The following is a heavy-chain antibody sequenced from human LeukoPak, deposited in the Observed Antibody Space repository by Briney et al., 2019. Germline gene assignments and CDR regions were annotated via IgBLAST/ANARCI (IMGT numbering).Heavy chain of an antibody. CDR3: ARYPSSGLDY. CDR2: IYYIGSI. V-gene: IGHV4-39*07. Sequence: PSETLSLTCTVSGGSISSSSYQWGWIRQPPGKGLEWIGTIYYIGSIYYNPSLKSRVTLSVDTSKNQFSLKLTSVTAADTAVYYCARYPSSGLDYWGQGTWLTVSS. CDR1: GGSISSSSYQ. D-gene: IGHD3-10*01. J-gene: IGHJ4*02.